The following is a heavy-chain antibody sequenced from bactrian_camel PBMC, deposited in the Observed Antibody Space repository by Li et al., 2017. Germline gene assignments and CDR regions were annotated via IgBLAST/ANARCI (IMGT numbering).Heavy chain of an antibody. V-gene: IGHV3S55*01. J-gene: IGHJ4*01. CDR1: GSSYSSYC. CDR2: ACYGGPP. Sequence: QLVESGGGSVPAGGSLRLSCAVSGSSYSSYCMAWFRQAPGKEREGVAAACYGGPPEYADSVKGRFAISRDDAKNTLYLQMNSLTPEDTATYYCAARLSARCWSTSDYNYWGQGTQVTVS. D-gene: IGHD5*01. CDR3: AARLSARCWSTSDYNY.